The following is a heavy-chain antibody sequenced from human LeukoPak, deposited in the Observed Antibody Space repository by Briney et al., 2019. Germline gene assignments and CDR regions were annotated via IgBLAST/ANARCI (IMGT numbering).Heavy chain of an antibody. D-gene: IGHD6-19*01. Sequence: GGSLRLSCAASGFTFSSYAMHWVRQAPGKGLEWVAVISYDGSSKYYADSVKGRFTISRDNSKNTLYLQMNSLRAEDTAVYYCARAPIAVAGPYYFDYWGQGTLVTVSS. CDR1: GFTFSSYA. V-gene: IGHV3-30-3*01. J-gene: IGHJ4*02. CDR3: ARAPIAVAGPYYFDY. CDR2: ISYDGSSK.